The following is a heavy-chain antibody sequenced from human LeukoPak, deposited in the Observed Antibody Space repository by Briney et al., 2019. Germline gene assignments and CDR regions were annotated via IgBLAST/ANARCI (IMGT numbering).Heavy chain of an antibody. J-gene: IGHJ4*02. Sequence: PGGSLRLSCAASGFTFSSYAMSWARQAPGKGLEWVSAISGSGGSTYYADSVKGRFTISRDNSKNTLYLQMNSLRAEDTAVYYCAKGYSGIVVVIANFDYWGQGTLVTVSS. CDR2: ISGSGGST. CDR1: GFTFSSYA. CDR3: AKGYSGIVVVIANFDY. V-gene: IGHV3-23*01. D-gene: IGHD3-22*01.